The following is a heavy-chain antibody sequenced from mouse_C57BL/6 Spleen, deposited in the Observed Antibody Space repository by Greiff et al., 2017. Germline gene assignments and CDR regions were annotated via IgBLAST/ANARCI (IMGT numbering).Heavy chain of an antibody. CDR2: IDPSDSYT. Sequence: QVQLKQPGAELVMPGASVKLSCKASGYTFTSYWMHWVKQRPGQGLEWIGEIDPSDSYTNYNQKFKGKSTLTVDKSSSTAYMQLSSLTSEDAAVYYCARTGVATKYFDVWGTGTTVTVSS. CDR1: GYTFTSYW. CDR3: ARTGVATKYFDV. J-gene: IGHJ1*03. D-gene: IGHD1-1*02. V-gene: IGHV1-69*01.